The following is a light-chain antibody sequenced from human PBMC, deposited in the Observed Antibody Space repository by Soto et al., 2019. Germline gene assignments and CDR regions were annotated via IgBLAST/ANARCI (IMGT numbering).Light chain of an antibody. J-gene: IGLJ1*01. CDR1: SSNIGAGYD. CDR2: GNS. Sequence: QSVLTQPPSVSGAPGQRVTISCTGSSSNIGAGYDVHWYQQLPGTAPKLLIYGNSNRPSGVPDRCSGSKSGTSASLAITGLQAEDEADYYGQSYDSSLSALYVFGTGTKVTVL. V-gene: IGLV1-40*01. CDR3: QSYDSSLSALYV.